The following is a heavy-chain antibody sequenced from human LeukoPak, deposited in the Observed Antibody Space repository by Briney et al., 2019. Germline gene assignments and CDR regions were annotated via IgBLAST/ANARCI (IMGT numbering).Heavy chain of an antibody. Sequence: PSETLSLTCTVSGGSISSYYWSWIRQPAGKGLEWIGRIYTSGGTNYNPSLRSRVTMSIDTSKNQFSLKLSSVTAADTAVYYCARDYYDSSGYYYALWGQGTLVTVSS. CDR3: ARDYYDSSGYYYAL. CDR2: IYTSGGT. D-gene: IGHD3-22*01. J-gene: IGHJ4*02. V-gene: IGHV4-4*07. CDR1: GGSISSYY.